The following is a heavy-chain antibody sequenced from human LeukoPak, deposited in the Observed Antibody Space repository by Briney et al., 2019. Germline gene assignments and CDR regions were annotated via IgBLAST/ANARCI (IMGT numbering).Heavy chain of an antibody. Sequence: ASVKVSCKASGGTFSRYAISWVRQAPGQGLEWMGRIIPILGIANYAQKFQGRVTITADKSTSTAYMELSSLRSEDTAVYYCARNEGGYYYFDYWGRGTLVTVSS. CDR3: ARNEGGYYYFDY. CDR1: GGTFSRYA. V-gene: IGHV1-69*04. D-gene: IGHD6-13*01. J-gene: IGHJ4*02. CDR2: IIPILGIA.